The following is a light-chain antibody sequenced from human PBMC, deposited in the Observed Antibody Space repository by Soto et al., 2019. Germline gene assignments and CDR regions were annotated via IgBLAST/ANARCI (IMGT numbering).Light chain of an antibody. V-gene: IGKV1-16*01. CDR1: RGISLH. Sequence: DIQMTQSPSSQSASVGDRVTITSRASRGISLHLAWFQLKPGKAPRSLIYAASSLQRGVPSRFSGSGSGTEFTLAINNLQPEDFATYFCQQYETYPYTFGRGTNLEIK. CDR2: AAS. CDR3: QQYETYPYT. J-gene: IGKJ2*01.